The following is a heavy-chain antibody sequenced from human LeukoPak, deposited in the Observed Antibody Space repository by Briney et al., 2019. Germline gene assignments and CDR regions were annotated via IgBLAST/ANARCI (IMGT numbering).Heavy chain of an antibody. CDR3: ARARGYCTNGVCYPRSAGFDY. V-gene: IGHV4-61*01. D-gene: IGHD2-8*01. Sequence: SETLSLTCTVSGGSVSSGSYYWSWIRQPPGKGLEWIGYIYYSGSTNYNPSLKSRVTISVDTSKNQFSLKLSSVTAADTAVYYWARARGYCTNGVCYPRSAGFDYWGQGTLVTVSS. J-gene: IGHJ4*02. CDR2: IYYSGST. CDR1: GGSVSSGSYY.